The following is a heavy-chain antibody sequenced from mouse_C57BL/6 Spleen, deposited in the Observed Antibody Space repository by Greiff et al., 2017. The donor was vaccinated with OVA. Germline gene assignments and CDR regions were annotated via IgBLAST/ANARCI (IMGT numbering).Heavy chain of an antibody. D-gene: IGHD2-4*01. Sequence: VQLQQSGAELVRPGSSVTLSCRASGYTFPDYEMHWVKQTPVHGLEWIGAIDPETGGTAYNQKFKGKAILTADKSSSTAYMELRSLTSEDSAVYYCTRGDYDAFAYWGQGTLVIVSA. CDR1: GYTFPDYE. CDR3: TRGDYDAFAY. J-gene: IGHJ3*01. V-gene: IGHV1-15*01. CDR2: IDPETGGT.